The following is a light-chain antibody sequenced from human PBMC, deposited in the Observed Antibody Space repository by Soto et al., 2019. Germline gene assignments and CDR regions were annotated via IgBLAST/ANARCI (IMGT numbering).Light chain of an antibody. CDR1: QSVSSSY. J-gene: IGKJ4*01. CDR2: GAS. V-gene: IGKV3-15*01. CDR3: QQYHTWPIT. Sequence: EIVLTQSPATLSLSPGARAPLSCRASQSVSSSYLAWYQQKPGQAPRLIISGASTGATGIPARFSGSGSGTECTLTISSLQSEDGAMYYCQQYHTWPITLGGGTKVDIK.